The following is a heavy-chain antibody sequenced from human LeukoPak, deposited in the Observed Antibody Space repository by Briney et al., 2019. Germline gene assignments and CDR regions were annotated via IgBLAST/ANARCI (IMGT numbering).Heavy chain of an antibody. CDR1: GGSISSSSYY. CDR3: ARTPYNWNLFDY. CDR2: IYYSGST. D-gene: IGHD1-20*01. J-gene: IGHJ4*02. Sequence: SETLSLTCTVSGGSISSSSYYWGWIRQPPGTGLEWIGSIYYSGSTYYNPSLKSRVTISVDTSKNQFSLKLSSVTAADTAVYYCARTPYNWNLFDYWGQGTLVTVSS. V-gene: IGHV4-39*07.